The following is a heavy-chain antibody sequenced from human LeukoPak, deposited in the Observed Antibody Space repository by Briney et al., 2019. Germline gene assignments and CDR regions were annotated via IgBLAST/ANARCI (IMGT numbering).Heavy chain of an antibody. CDR1: GYTFTAST. V-gene: IGHV7-4-1*02. CDR3: ARADMSMAVN. D-gene: IGHD4/OR15-4a*01. Sequence: ASVKVSCKASGYTFTASTINWVRQAPGQGLEWMGWINTITGNPTYAQGFTGRFVLSSDNSVSTAYLQISSLKTEDTAVYYCARADMSMAVNWGQGTLVTVSS. CDR2: INTITGNP. J-gene: IGHJ4*02.